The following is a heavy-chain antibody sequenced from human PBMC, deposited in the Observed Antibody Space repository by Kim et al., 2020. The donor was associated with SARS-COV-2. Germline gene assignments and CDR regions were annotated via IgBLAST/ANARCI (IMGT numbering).Heavy chain of an antibody. D-gene: IGHD6-13*01. J-gene: IGHJ4*02. CDR2: IIPIFGTA. Sequence: SVKVSCKASGGTFSSYAISWVRQAPGQGLEWMGGIIPIFGTANYAQKFQGRVTITADESTSTAYMELSSLRSEDTAVYYCARVNRPGIAAAGLDYWGQGTLVTVSS. CDR3: ARVNRPGIAAAGLDY. V-gene: IGHV1-69*13. CDR1: GGTFSSYA.